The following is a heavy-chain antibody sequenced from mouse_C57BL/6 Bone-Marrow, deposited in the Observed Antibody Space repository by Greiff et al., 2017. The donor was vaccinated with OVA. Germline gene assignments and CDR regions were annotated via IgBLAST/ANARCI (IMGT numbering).Heavy chain of an antibody. CDR1: GYSFTGYY. D-gene: IGHD2-5*01. Sequence: VQLQQSGPELVKPGASVKISCKASGYSFTGYYMNWVKQSPEQSLEWIGEINPSTGGTTYNQKFKAKATLTVDKSSSTAYMQLKSLTSEDSAVYYCARWKSNYVPFAYWGQGTLVTVSA. J-gene: IGHJ3*01. CDR2: INPSTGGT. V-gene: IGHV1-42*01. CDR3: ARWKSNYVPFAY.